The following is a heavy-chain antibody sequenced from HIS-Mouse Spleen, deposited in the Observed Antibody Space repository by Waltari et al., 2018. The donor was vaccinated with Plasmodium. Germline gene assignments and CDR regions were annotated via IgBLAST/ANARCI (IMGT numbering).Heavy chain of an antibody. CDR2: INHSGST. D-gene: IGHD3-10*01. J-gene: IGHJ4*02. V-gene: IGHV4-34*01. CDR3: ASSGSGSYYY. CDR1: GGSFSGYY. Sequence: VQLQQWGAGLFKPSETLSLTCAVYGGSFSGYYWRWNRQPPGKGLERIGEINHSGSTNYNPSLKSRVTISVDTSKNQFSLKLSSVTAADTAVYYCASSGSGSYYYWGQGTLVTVSS.